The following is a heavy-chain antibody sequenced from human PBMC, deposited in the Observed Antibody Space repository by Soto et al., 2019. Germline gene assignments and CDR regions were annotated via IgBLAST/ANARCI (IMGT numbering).Heavy chain of an antibody. CDR1: GFTFSSYD. D-gene: IGHD3-10*01. J-gene: IGHJ2*01. V-gene: IGHV3-13*01. Sequence: GGSLRLSCAASGFTFSSYDMHWVRQATGKGLEWVSAIGTAGDTYYPGSVKGRFTISRENAKNSLYLQMNSLRAEDTAVYYCASSPLWFGERNWYFDLWGRGTLVTVSS. CDR2: IGTAGDT. CDR3: ASSPLWFGERNWYFDL.